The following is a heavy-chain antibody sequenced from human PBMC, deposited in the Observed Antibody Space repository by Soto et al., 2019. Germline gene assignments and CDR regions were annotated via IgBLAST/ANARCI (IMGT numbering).Heavy chain of an antibody. J-gene: IGHJ4*02. D-gene: IGHD1-7*01. Sequence: PGGSLRLSCAASGFTFTNAWMTWVRQAPGKGLEWVGRIKRKSDGGTSDYAAPVKGRFTLSRDDSRNTLYLQMNSLKTEDTAVYYCTTDGNWNYAIDFWGQGTLVTVSS. CDR2: IKRKSDGGTS. CDR3: TTDGNWNYAIDF. CDR1: GFTFTNAW. V-gene: IGHV3-15*01.